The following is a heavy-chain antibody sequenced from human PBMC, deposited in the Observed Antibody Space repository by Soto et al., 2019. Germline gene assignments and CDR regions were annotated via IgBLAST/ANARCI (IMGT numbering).Heavy chain of an antibody. J-gene: IGHJ6*02. CDR1: GFTVTSNY. CDR3: ARDRGMIRGSFVVDV. CDR2: IYRSGAT. D-gene: IGHD3-10*01. Sequence: GGSLRLSCAASGFTVTSNYMPWVRQAPGKGLEWVSVIYRSGATYYPDSVRGRFTASRPYSHNTLYLQMDSLRVEDTAVYYCARDRGMIRGSFVVDVWVPAATVTVTS. V-gene: IGHV3-53*01.